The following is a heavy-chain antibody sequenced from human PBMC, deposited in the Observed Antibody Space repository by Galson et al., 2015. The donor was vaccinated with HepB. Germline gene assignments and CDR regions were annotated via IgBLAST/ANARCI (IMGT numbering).Heavy chain of an antibody. CDR3: AREGMWNDVSSAFDI. CDR1: GYTFTNYA. D-gene: IGHD1-1*01. J-gene: IGHJ3*02. CDR2: INTIAGTP. Sequence: SVKVSCKASGYTFTNYAMAWVRQAPGQGLEWMGWINTIAGTPTYAPDFTGRYVFSLDTSVSTAYLQINNLRADDTAVYFCAREGMWNDVSSAFDIWGQGTVITVSS. V-gene: IGHV7-4-1*02.